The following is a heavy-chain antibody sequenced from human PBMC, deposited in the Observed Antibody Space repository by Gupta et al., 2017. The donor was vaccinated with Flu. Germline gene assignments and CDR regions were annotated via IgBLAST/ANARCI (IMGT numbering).Heavy chain of an antibody. CDR1: GSISSGGSC. D-gene: IGHD6-19*01. J-gene: IGHJ5*02. CDR2: VADIGRS. Sequence: GSISSGGSCWGGVRRPRGRGWEWIGSVADIGRSLYSPSLRIRATSYGDRSKNQFSLHLSSVTATDTAVYYCASPDHSASNSGTSAWGQGTLVTVSS. V-gene: IGHV4-39*01. CDR3: ASPDHSASNSGTSA.